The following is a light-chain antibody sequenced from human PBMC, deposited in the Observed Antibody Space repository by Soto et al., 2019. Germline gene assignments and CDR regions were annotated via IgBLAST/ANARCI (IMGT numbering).Light chain of an antibody. CDR2: DAS. CDR3: QQYDNLPLT. V-gene: IGKV1-33*01. CDR1: QDISNY. Sequence: DIQMTQSPSSLSASVGDRVTITCQASQDISNYLNWYQQKPGKAPKLLIYDASNLETGVRSRFSGSGSGTDSTFTISSLQPEDIATYYCQQYDNLPLTFGGGTKVEIK. J-gene: IGKJ4*01.